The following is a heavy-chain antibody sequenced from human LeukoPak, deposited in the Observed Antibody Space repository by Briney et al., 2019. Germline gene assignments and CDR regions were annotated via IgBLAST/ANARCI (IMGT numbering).Heavy chain of an antibody. V-gene: IGHV3-23*01. CDR1: GFILSNYG. J-gene: IGHJ6*03. CDR2: VRVDGHTT. Sequence: GGSLRLSCVASGFILSNYGMSWVRQVPGKGLEWVSSVRVDGHTTFYADSVKGRFTISRDNSKNTLYLQMNSLRAEDTAVYYCVTAPYGDYYYYMDVWGKGTTVTISS. D-gene: IGHD4-17*01. CDR3: VTAPYGDYYYYMDV.